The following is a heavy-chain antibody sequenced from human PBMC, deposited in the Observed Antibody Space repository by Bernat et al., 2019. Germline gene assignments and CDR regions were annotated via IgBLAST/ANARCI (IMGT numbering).Heavy chain of an antibody. CDR2: ILSNDEK. Sequence: QVTLKESGPVLVKPSETLTLTCAVSGFSLSSPKVGVSWIRQPPGKALEWLTHILSNDEKSFNTFLKSRLSISKDTSKGQVVLTMTNMDPVDTATYYCARIPDRTSSVSSFDYWGQGILVTVSS. CDR3: ARIPDRTSSVSSFDY. J-gene: IGHJ4*02. V-gene: IGHV2-26*01. CDR1: GFSLSSPKVG. D-gene: IGHD6-6*01.